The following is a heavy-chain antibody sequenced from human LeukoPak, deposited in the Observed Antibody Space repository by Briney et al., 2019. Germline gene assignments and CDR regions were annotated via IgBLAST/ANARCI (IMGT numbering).Heavy chain of an antibody. V-gene: IGHV4-59*08. CDR1: GGSISSYY. Sequence: PSETLSLTCTVSGGSISSYYWSWIRQPPGKGLEWIGYIYYSGSTNYNPSLKSRVTISVDTSKNQFSLKLSSVTAADTAVYYCARGDGSSPVTPLDYWGQGTLVTVSS. CDR2: IYYSGST. CDR3: ARGDGSSPVTPLDY. D-gene: IGHD6-13*01. J-gene: IGHJ4*02.